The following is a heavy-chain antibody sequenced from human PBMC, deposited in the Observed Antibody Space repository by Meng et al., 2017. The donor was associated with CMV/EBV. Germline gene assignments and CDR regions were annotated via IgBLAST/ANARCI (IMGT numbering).Heavy chain of an antibody. Sequence: GESLKISCAASGFTFSNYNINWVRQAPGKGLEWVSSISSSSSYIYYADSVQGRFTISRDNAKNSLYLQMNSLRAEDTAVYYCARTRITIFGVVIIARYGMDVWGQGTTVTVSS. D-gene: IGHD3-3*01. V-gene: IGHV3-21*01. CDR2: ISSSSSYI. CDR3: ARTRITIFGVVIIARYGMDV. J-gene: IGHJ6*02. CDR1: GFTFSNYN.